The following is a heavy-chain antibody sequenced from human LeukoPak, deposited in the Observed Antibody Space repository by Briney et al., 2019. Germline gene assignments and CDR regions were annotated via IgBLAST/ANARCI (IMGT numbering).Heavy chain of an antibody. CDR2: LGRTGEYK. D-gene: IGHD2-8*01. CDR1: EFTFSGYS. Sequence: GGPLRLSCAASEFTFSGYSISWVPQAPGKGLEWVAGLGRTGEYKYYADSVKGRFTISRDNSKDTVSLQMNSLRAEDSAIYYCVKDRPCDTCMPMDAWGQGTTVTVSS. CDR3: VKDRPCDTCMPMDA. J-gene: IGHJ6*02. V-gene: IGHV3-23*01.